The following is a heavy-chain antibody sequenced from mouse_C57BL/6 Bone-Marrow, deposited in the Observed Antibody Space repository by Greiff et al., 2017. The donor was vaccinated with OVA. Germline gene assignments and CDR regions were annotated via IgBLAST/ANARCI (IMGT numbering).Heavy chain of an antibody. CDR2: IWSGGST. CDR3: ARNGDYGSYWYFDV. J-gene: IGHJ1*03. V-gene: IGHV2-2*01. Sequence: VQVVESGPGLVQPSQSLSITCTVSGFSLTSYGVHWVRQSPGKGLEWLGVIWSGGSTDYNAAFISRLSISKDNSKSQVFFKMNSLQADDTAIYYCARNGDYGSYWYFDVWGTGTTVTVSS. CDR1: GFSLTSYG. D-gene: IGHD1-1*01.